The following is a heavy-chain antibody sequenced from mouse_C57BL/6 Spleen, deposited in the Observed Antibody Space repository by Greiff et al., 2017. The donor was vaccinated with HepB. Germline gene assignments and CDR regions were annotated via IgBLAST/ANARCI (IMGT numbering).Heavy chain of an antibody. V-gene: IGHV1-80*01. J-gene: IGHJ3*01. D-gene: IGHD2-4*01. Sequence: QVQLQQSGAELVKPGASVKISCKASGYAFSSYWMNWVKQRPGKGLEWIGQIYPGDGDTNYNGKFKGKATLTADKSSSTAYMQLSSRTSEDSAVYFCARSDYVPWFAYWGQGTLVTVSA. CDR2: IYPGDGDT. CDR1: GYAFSSYW. CDR3: ARSDYVPWFAY.